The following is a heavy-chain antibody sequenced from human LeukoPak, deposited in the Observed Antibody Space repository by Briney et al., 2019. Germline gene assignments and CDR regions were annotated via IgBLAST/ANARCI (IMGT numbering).Heavy chain of an antibody. CDR3: AKSLQIAAAGSPNDAFDI. CDR1: GFTLSSYA. V-gene: IGHV3-23*01. D-gene: IGHD6-13*01. Sequence: GGSLRLSCAASGFTLSSYAMSWVRQAPGKGLEWVSAISGSGGSTYYADSVKGRFTISRDNSKNTLYLQMNSLRAEDTAVYYCAKSLQIAAAGSPNDAFDIWGQGTMVTVSS. J-gene: IGHJ3*02. CDR2: ISGSGGST.